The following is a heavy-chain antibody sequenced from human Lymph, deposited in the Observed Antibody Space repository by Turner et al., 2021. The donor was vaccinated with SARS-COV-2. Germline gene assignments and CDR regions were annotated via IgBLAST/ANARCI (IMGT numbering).Heavy chain of an antibody. CDR3: ARERYDSSGSESYYFDY. J-gene: IGHJ4*02. Sequence: EVQLVESGGGRVKPGGSLRLSCAASGCSFSRYSMNWVRQAPGKGLEWVSSNSSSSSYIYYADSVKGRFTISRDSAKNSLYLQMNSLRAEDTAVYYCARERYDSSGSESYYFDYWGQGTLVTVSS. CDR1: GCSFSRYS. CDR2: NSSSSSYI. D-gene: IGHD3-22*01. V-gene: IGHV3-21*01.